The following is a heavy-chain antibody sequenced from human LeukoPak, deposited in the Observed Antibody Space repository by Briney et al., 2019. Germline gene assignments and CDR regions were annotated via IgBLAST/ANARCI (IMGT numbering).Heavy chain of an antibody. V-gene: IGHV4-34*01. J-gene: IGHJ4*02. Sequence: SSETLSLTCAVYGGSFSGYYWSWIRQPPGKGLEWTGEINHSGSTNYNPSLKSRVTISVDTSKNQFSLKLSSVTAADTAVYYCAKTSNIWYGYFDYWGQGALVAVS. D-gene: IGHD6-13*01. CDR3: AKTSNIWYGYFDY. CDR2: INHSGST. CDR1: GGSFSGYY.